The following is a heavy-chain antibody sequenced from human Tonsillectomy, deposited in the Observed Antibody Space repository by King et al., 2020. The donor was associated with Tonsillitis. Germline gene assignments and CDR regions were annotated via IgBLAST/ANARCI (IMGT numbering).Heavy chain of an antibody. J-gene: IGHJ3*02. CDR1: GGSISSGGYY. D-gene: IGHD3-10*01. CDR2: IYYSGST. CDR3: ARVLRRLLDAFDI. Sequence: VQLQESGPGLVKPSQTLSLTCTVSGGSISSGGYYWSWIRQHPGKGLEWIGYIYYSGSTYYNPSLKSLVTISVDTSNNQFSLKLSSVTAADTAVYYCARVLRRLLDAFDIWGQGTMVTVSS. V-gene: IGHV4-31*01.